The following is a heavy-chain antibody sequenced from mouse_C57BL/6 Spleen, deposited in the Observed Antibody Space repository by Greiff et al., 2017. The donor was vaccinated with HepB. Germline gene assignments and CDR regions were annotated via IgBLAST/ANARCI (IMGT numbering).Heavy chain of an antibody. CDR1: GYTFTDYE. Sequence: QVQLQQSGAELVRPGASVTLSCKASGYTFTDYEMHWVKQTPVHGLEWIGAIDPETGGTAYNQKFKGKAILTADKSSSTAYMELRSLTSEDSAVYYCTRSSSHGAMDYWGKGTSVTVSS. D-gene: IGHD6-1*01. CDR2: IDPETGGT. CDR3: TRSSSHGAMDY. V-gene: IGHV1-15*01. J-gene: IGHJ4*01.